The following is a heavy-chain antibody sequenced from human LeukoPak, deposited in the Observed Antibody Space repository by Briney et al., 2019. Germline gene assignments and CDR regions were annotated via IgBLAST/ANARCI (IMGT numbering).Heavy chain of an antibody. V-gene: IGHV1-8*03. Sequence: ASVKVSCKASGYTFTSYDINWVRQATGQGLEWMGWMNPNSGNTGYAQKFQGRVTITRNTSISTAYMELSSLRSEDTAVYYCAREGTTQYYFDYWGQGTLVTVSS. CDR2: MNPNSGNT. CDR3: AREGTTQYYFDY. D-gene: IGHD4-11*01. J-gene: IGHJ4*02. CDR1: GYTFTSYD.